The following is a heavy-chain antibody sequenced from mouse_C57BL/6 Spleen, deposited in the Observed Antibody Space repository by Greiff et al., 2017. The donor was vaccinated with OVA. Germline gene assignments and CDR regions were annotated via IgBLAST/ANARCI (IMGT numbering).Heavy chain of an antibody. V-gene: IGHV2-2*01. CDR2: IWSGGST. D-gene: IGHD1-1*01. CDR3: ARRCTVVHCYALGY. CDR1: GFSLTSYG. Sequence: VKLMESGPGLVQPSQRLSITCTVSGFSLTSYGVNWVRQSSGKGLEWLGVIWSGGSTDYNAAFISSLSISKDNSKCQGFFKKNSLQGDDTAIYDGARRCTVVHCYALGYWGQGTSVTVSS. J-gene: IGHJ4*01.